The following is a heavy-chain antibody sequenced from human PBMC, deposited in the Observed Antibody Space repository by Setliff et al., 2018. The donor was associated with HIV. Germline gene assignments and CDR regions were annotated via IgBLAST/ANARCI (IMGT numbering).Heavy chain of an antibody. D-gene: IGHD2-21*02. CDR2: IYHSGNT. V-gene: IGHV4-38-2*02. J-gene: IGHJ3*01. CDR3: ARGEACGGGCHYAFEP. Sequence: PSETLSLTCTVSGDSISSDFYWGWIRQPPGKGLEWIASIYHSGNTYYMPSLQSRVTISVDMSKNQFSLKLNSVTAADTAVYYCARGEACGGGCHYAFEPWGRVTMVTVSS. CDR1: GDSISSDFY.